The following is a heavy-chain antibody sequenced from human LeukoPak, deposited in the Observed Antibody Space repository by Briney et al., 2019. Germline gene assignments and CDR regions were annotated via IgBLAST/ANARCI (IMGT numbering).Heavy chain of an antibody. Sequence: PGGSLRLSCAASGFTFSSYSMNWVRQAPGKGLEWVSSISSSSSYIYYADSVKGRFTISRDNAKNSLYLQMNSLRAEDTAVYYCARGPPEGGSATFDIWGQGTMVTVSS. CDR2: ISSSSSYI. CDR1: GFTFSSYS. D-gene: IGHD6-25*01. CDR3: ARGPPEGGSATFDI. V-gene: IGHV3-21*01. J-gene: IGHJ3*02.